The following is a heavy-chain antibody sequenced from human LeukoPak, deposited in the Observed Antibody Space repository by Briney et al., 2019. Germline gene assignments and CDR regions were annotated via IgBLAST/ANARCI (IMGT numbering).Heavy chain of an antibody. Sequence: PGGSLRLSCAASGFTFSSYAMSWVRQAPGKGLEWVSAISGSGGSTYYADSVKGRFTISRDNSKNTLYLQMNSLRAEDTAVYYCARTSAYDYVWGSFFDYWGQGTLVTVSS. CDR3: ARTSAYDYVWGSFFDY. D-gene: IGHD3-16*01. CDR2: ISGSGGST. V-gene: IGHV3-23*01. J-gene: IGHJ4*02. CDR1: GFTFSSYA.